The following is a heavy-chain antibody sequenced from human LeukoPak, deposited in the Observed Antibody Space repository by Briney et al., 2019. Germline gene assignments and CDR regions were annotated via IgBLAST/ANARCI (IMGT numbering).Heavy chain of an antibody. Sequence: SQTLSLTCTVSGGSISSGSYYWSWIRQPAGRGLEWIGRIHTSGSTNYNPSLKSRVTISVDTSKNQFSLKLSSVTAADTAVYYSAVQLRGFGEASSFSFDYWGQGTLVTVSS. D-gene: IGHD3-10*01. V-gene: IGHV4-61*02. CDR1: GGSISSGSYY. CDR3: AVQLRGFGEASSFSFDY. CDR2: IHTSGST. J-gene: IGHJ4*02.